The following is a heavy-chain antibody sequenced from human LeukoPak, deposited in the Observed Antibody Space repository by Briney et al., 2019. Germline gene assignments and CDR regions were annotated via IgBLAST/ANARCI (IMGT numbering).Heavy chain of an antibody. Sequence: GGSLRLSCAASGFTVSSNYMSWVRQAAGKGLEWVSVIYSGGSTYYADSVKGRFTISRDNSKNTLYLQMNSLRAEDTAVYYCARVLTMVRGVMDVWGKGTTVTVSS. D-gene: IGHD3-10*01. J-gene: IGHJ6*04. CDR1: GFTVSSNY. CDR2: IYSGGST. V-gene: IGHV3-53*01. CDR3: ARVLTMVRGVMDV.